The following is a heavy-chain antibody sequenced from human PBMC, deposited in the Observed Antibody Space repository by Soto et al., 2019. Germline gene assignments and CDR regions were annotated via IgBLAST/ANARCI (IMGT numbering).Heavy chain of an antibody. CDR3: TRESDALSNAFDI. CDR2: IRSKAYGGTT. J-gene: IGHJ3*02. Sequence: GGSLRLSCTASGFTFGDYAMSWFRQAPGKGLEWVGFIRSKAYGGTTEYAASVKGRFTISRDDSKSIAYLQMNSLKTEDTAVYYCTRESDALSNAFDIWGQGTMVTVSS. V-gene: IGHV3-49*03. CDR1: GFTFGDYA. D-gene: IGHD2-2*01.